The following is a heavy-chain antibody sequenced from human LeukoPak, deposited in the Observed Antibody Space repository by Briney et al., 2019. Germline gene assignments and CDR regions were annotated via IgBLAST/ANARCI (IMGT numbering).Heavy chain of an antibody. CDR1: GFIFDDYA. V-gene: IGHV3-9*01. Sequence: PGGSLRLSCAASGFIFDDYAMHWVRQAPGKGLEWVSGISWNSGSIGYADSVKGRFTISRDNAKNSLYLQMNSLRAEDTALYYCAKDKAGGYNSISDFDYWGQGTLVTVSS. CDR2: ISWNSGSI. J-gene: IGHJ4*02. CDR3: AKDKAGGYNSISDFDY. D-gene: IGHD5-24*01.